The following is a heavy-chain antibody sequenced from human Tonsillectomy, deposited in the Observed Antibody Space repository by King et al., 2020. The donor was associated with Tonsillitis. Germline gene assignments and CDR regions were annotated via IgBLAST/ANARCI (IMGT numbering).Heavy chain of an antibody. Sequence: VQLVESGGGLVQPGGSLRLSCAASGFTFSSYSMNWVRQAPGKGLEWISYITSTTNTIYYADSVRGRFTISRDNAKKSLYLQMNSLRAEDTAVYFCARGEQYYDFWSGYHYFDAWVQGTLVTVSS. V-gene: IGHV3-48*01. J-gene: IGHJ4*02. CDR2: ITSTTNTI. CDR3: ARGEQYYDFWSGYHYFDA. D-gene: IGHD3-3*01. CDR1: GFTFSSYS.